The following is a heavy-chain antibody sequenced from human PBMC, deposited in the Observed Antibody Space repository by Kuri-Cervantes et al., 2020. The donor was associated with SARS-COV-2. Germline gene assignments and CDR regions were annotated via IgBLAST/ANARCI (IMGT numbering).Heavy chain of an antibody. CDR2: IKSKTDGGTR. CDR1: GLTFSNAW. V-gene: IGHV3-15*01. Sequence: GGSLRLSCVASGLTFSNAWMTWVRPAPGKGLEWVGRIKSKTDGGTRDYAAPVKGRFTITRDDSKNTLYLQVNSLKTEDTAIYYCTTGQWELQYHFDYWGQGTLVTVSS. J-gene: IGHJ4*02. CDR3: TTGQWELQYHFDY. D-gene: IGHD3-10*01.